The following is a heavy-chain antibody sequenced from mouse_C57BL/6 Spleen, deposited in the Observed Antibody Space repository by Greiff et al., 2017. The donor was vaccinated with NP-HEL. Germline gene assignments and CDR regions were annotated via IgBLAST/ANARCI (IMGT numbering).Heavy chain of an antibody. CDR1: GFTFSDYG. J-gene: IGHJ3*01. CDR2: ISSGSSTI. CDR3: ARGGYYDGTWFAY. D-gene: IGHD1-1*01. V-gene: IGHV5-17*01. Sequence: EVQGVESGGGLVKPGGSLKLSCAASGFTFSDYGMHWVRQAPEKGLEWVAYISSGSSTIYYADTVKGRFTISRDNAKNTLFLQMTSLRSEDTAMYYCARGGYYDGTWFAYWGQGTLVTVSA.